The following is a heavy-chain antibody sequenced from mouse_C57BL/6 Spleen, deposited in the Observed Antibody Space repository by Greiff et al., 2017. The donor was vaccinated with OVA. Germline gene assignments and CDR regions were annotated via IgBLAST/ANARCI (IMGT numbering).Heavy chain of an antibody. V-gene: IGHV1-80*01. CDR1: GYAFSSYW. CDR2: IYPGDGDT. Sequence: VQLVESGAELVKPGASVKISCKASGYAFSSYWMNWVKQRPGKGLEWIGQIYPGDGDTNYNGKFKGKATLTADKSSSTAYMQLSSLTSEDSAVYFCARSDLAWFAYWGQGTLVTVSA. CDR3: ARSDLAWFAY. J-gene: IGHJ3*01.